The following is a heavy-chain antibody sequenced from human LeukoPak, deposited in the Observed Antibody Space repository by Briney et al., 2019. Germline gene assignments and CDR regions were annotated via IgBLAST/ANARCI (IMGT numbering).Heavy chain of an antibody. CDR3: AKDRLKYLLLGIDF. CDR2: ISYDGSNK. V-gene: IGHV3-30*18. Sequence: GGSLRLSCAASEFTFSNYAMSWVRQAPGKGLEWVAVISYDGSNKYYADSVKGRFTISRDNSKNTLYLQMNSLRPDDTAVYYCAKDRLKYLLLGIDFWGQGALVTVSS. CDR1: EFTFSNYA. D-gene: IGHD3-10*01. J-gene: IGHJ4*02.